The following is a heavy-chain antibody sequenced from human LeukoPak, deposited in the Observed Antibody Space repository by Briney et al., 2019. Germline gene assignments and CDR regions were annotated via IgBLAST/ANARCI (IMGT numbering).Heavy chain of an antibody. J-gene: IGHJ3*02. CDR3: ARDLPYYDSSGYYLDAFDI. CDR1: GGSISSYY. D-gene: IGHD3-22*01. V-gene: IGHV4-59*01. Sequence: PSETLSLTCTVSGGSISSYYWSWIRQPPGKGLEWIWYIYYSGSTNYNPSLKSRVTISVDTSKNQFSLKLSSVTAADTAVYYCARDLPYYDSSGYYLDAFDIWGQGTMVTVSS. CDR2: IYYSGST.